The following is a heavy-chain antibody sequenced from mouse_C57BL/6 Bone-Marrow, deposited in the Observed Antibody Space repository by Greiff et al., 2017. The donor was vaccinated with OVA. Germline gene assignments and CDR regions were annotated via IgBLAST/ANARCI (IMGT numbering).Heavy chain of an antibody. Sequence: VQLQQSGAELVKPGASVKLSCKASGYTFTSYWMHWVKQRPGQGLEWIGMIHPNSGSTNYNEKFKSKATLTVDKSSSTAYMQLSSLTSEDSAVYYCAPSGTGTVDYWGQGTTLTVSS. D-gene: IGHD4-1*01. CDR3: APSGTGTVDY. J-gene: IGHJ2*01. CDR1: GYTFTSYW. V-gene: IGHV1-64*01. CDR2: IHPNSGST.